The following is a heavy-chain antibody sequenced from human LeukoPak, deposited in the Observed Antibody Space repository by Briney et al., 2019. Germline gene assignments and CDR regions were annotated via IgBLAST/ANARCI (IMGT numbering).Heavy chain of an antibody. CDR3: ARTYCGGDCYRAYFDY. CDR1: GFTFSSYW. D-gene: IGHD2-21*02. J-gene: IGHJ4*02. CDR2: IKSDGSST. Sequence: QPGGSLRLSCVASGFTFSSYWMHWVRQPPGKGLVWVSRIKSDGSSTSNADSVKGRFTISRDSAKNTLYLQMNSLRAEDTAVYYCARTYCGGDCYRAYFDYWGQGTLVTVSS. V-gene: IGHV3-74*01.